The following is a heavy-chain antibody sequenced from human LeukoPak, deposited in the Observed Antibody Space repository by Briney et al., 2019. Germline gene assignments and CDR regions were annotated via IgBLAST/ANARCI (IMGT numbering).Heavy chain of an antibody. D-gene: IGHD4-17*01. CDR1: GFTFSSYG. Sequence: GGSLRLSCAASGFTFSSYGMHWVRQAPGKGLEWVAVISYDGSNKYYADSVKGRFTISRDNSKNTLYLQMNSLRAEDTALYYCAREGTVTIPGFDLWGRGTLVTVSS. J-gene: IGHJ2*01. CDR3: AREGTVTIPGFDL. V-gene: IGHV3-30*03. CDR2: ISYDGSNK.